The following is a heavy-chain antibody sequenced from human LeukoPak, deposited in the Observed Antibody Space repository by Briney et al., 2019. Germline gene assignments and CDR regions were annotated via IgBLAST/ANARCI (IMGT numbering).Heavy chain of an antibody. J-gene: IGHJ5*02. Sequence: ASVKVSCEASGYTFTSYGISSVREAPGQGLEWRGWISAYNGKTKSAQKRQGRVTTTTDTSPHTAHTELRSLRSDDTALYCGTRDQVAATSNWFDPWGQGTLVTVSS. CDR2: ISAYNGKT. CDR1: GYTFTSYG. V-gene: IGHV1-18*01. CDR3: TRDQVAATSNWFDP. D-gene: IGHD2-15*01.